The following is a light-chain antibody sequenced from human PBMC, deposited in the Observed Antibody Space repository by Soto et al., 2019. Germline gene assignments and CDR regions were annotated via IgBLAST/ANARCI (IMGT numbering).Light chain of an antibody. J-gene: IGLJ1*01. CDR3: SSYAGSNNLYV. CDR2: DVS. V-gene: IGLV2-8*01. Sequence: QSALTQPPSASGSPGQSVTISCTGTSSDVGGYNFVSWYQHLSGKAPKLMIFDVSKRPSGVPDRFSGSKSGNTASLTVSGLQAEDEADYYCSSYAGSNNLYVFGTGTKVTVL. CDR1: SSDVGGYNF.